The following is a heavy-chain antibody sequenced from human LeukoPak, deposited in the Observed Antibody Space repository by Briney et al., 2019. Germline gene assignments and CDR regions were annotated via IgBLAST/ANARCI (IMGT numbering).Heavy chain of an antibody. CDR1: GGTFSGYY. D-gene: IGHD4-11*01. V-gene: IGHV4-34*01. CDR2: VNYSGFT. Sequence: PSETLSLTCAVYGGTFSGYYWSWIRQPPGKGLEWIGEVNYSGFTNYNPSLKSRVTISVDTSKNQFSLKVNSVTAADTAVYYCARVPTRAYFDYWCQGNLVTVSS. CDR3: ARVPTRAYFDY. J-gene: IGHJ4*02.